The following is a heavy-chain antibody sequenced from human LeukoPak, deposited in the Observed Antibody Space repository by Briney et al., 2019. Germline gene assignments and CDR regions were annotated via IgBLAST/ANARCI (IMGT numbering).Heavy chain of an antibody. CDR1: GGSISSYY. D-gene: IGHD3-9*01. CDR3: ASGYFGDAFDV. CDR2: IYYTGTT. Sequence: PSETLSLTCTVSGGSISSYYWSWIRQPPGKGLEWIGYIYYTGTTNYSPSLKSRVTISVDISKNHFSLKLSSVTAADTAVYYCASGYFGDAFDVWGQGTMVTVSS. V-gene: IGHV4-59*08. J-gene: IGHJ3*01.